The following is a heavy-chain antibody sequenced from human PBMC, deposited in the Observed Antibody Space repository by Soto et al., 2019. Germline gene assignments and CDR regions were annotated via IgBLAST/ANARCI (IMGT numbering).Heavy chain of an antibody. J-gene: IGHJ4*02. Sequence: GGSLRLSCAASGFTFSSYAMSWVRQAPGKGLEWVSAISGNGGSTYYADSVKGRFTISRDNSKNTLYLQMNSLRDEDTAVYYCAKGEITGDLGYFDYWGQGALVTVSS. CDR2: ISGNGGST. D-gene: IGHD7-27*01. V-gene: IGHV3-23*01. CDR1: GFTFSSYA. CDR3: AKGEITGDLGYFDY.